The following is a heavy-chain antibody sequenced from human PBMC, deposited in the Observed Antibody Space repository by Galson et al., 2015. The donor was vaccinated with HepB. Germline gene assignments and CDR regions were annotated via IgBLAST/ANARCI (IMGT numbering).Heavy chain of an antibody. V-gene: IGHV1-2*02. Sequence: SVKVSCKASGYTFSDYYMHWVRQAPGQGLEWMGWIHPNSGSTSYAQKFQGRVTISRDTSMSTAYMEVSSLRSDDTAVYHCARMDDYVWLNGMDVWGQGTTVIVSS. D-gene: IGHD3-16*01. J-gene: IGHJ6*02. CDR2: IHPNSGST. CDR1: GYTFSDYY. CDR3: ARMDDYVWLNGMDV.